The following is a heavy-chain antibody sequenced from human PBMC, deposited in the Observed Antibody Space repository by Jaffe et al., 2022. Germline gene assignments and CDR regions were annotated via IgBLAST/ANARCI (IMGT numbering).Heavy chain of an antibody. Sequence: QVQLQESGPGLVKPSQTLSLTCTVSGGSISSGSYYWSWIRQPAGKGLEWIGRIYTSGSTNYNPSLKSRVTISVDTSKNQFSLKLSSVTAADTAVYYCARGLYSSGWSAFDYWGQGTLVTVSS. D-gene: IGHD6-19*01. CDR1: GGSISSGSYY. CDR2: IYTSGST. CDR3: ARGLYSSGWSAFDY. V-gene: IGHV4-61*02. J-gene: IGHJ4*02.